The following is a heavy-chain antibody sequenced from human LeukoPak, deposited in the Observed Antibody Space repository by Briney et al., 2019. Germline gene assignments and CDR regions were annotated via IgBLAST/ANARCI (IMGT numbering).Heavy chain of an antibody. CDR2: ISYSGST. D-gene: IGHD3-10*01. Sequence: PSETLSLTCTVSGGSISSRSYYWGWIRQPPGKGLGWIGSISYSGSTYYNPSLKSRVTITVDTSKNQFSLKLNSVTAADTAVYYCARTTMVRDSSPINWFDPWGQGTLVTVSS. CDR3: ARTTMVRDSSPINWFDP. J-gene: IGHJ5*02. CDR1: GGSISSRSYY. V-gene: IGHV4-39*01.